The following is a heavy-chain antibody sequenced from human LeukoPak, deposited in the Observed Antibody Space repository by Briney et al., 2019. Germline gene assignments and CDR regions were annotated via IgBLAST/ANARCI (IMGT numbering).Heavy chain of an antibody. Sequence: GGSLRLSCAASGFTFSSYAMSWVRQAPGKGLEWVSAISGSGGSTYYADSVKGRFTISRDNSKNTLYLQMNSLRAEDTAVYYCAKVRSGGYYGANDYWGQGTLVTVSS. CDR3: AKVRSGGYYGANDY. J-gene: IGHJ4*02. CDR2: ISGSGGST. CDR1: GFTFSSYA. V-gene: IGHV3-23*01. D-gene: IGHD3-10*01.